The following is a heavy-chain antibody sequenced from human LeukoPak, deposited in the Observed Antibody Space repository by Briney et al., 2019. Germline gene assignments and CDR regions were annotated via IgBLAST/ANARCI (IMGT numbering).Heavy chain of an antibody. J-gene: IGHJ4*02. D-gene: IGHD2-2*01. V-gene: IGHV3-15*01. CDR3: TTVVPAAMRAHIDY. CDR1: GFTFSNAW. Sequence: GGSLRLSCAASGFTFSNAWMSWVRQAPGKGLEWVGRIKSKTDGGTTDYAAPVKGRFTISRDDSKNTLYLQMNSLKTKDTAVYYCTTVVPAAMRAHIDYWGQGPLVTVSS. CDR2: IKSKTDGGTT.